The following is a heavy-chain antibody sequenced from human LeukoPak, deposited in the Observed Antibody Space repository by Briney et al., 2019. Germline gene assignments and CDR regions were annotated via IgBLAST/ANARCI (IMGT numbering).Heavy chain of an antibody. CDR1: GFTFSNYA. D-gene: IGHD6-13*01. J-gene: IGHJ4*02. CDR2: VNDNGVAT. CDR3: TSHRAAAGTSNFDY. Sequence: GGSLRLSCAASGFTFSNYAMSWVRQAPGKGLKWVATVNDNGVATYYADSVKGRFTISRDNSYNTVSLQMNSLKTEDTAVYYCTSHRAAAGTSNFDYWGQGTLVTVSS. V-gene: IGHV3-23*01.